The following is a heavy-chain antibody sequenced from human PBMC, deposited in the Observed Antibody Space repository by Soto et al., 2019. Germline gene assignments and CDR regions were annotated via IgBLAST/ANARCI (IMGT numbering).Heavy chain of an antibody. CDR3: ARTTAWSGLTDFYGMDV. D-gene: IGHD3-3*01. J-gene: IGHJ6*02. CDR1: GGFISSFY. V-gene: IGHV4-59*01. CDR2: IYYSGST. Sequence: PSETPSLTCTVSGGFISSFYWSWVLQPPGERLEWIGGIYYSGSTNYNPSLKSRVTISVDTSQNQISLKLSSVTAADTAVYYCARTTAWSGLTDFYGMDVWGQGTTVTVS.